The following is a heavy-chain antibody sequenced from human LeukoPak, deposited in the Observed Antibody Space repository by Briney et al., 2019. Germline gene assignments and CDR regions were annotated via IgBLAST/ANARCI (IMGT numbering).Heavy chain of an antibody. D-gene: IGHD4-17*01. CDR1: GFTFSTYW. CDR3: ARDPYGDYYFDY. CDR2: IKQDGSEK. Sequence: GGSLRLSCAVSGFTFSTYWMNWVRQAPGKGLEWVANIKQDGSEKYYVDSVKGRFTISRDNSKNTLYLQMNSLRAEDTAVYYCARDPYGDYYFDYWGQGTLVTVSS. V-gene: IGHV3-7*03. J-gene: IGHJ4*02.